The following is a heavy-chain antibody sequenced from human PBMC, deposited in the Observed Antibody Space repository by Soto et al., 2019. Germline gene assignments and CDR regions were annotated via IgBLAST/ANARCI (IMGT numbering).Heavy chain of an antibody. V-gene: IGHV3-30-3*01. CDR1: GFTFSSYA. J-gene: IGHJ4*02. CDR3: ARGAPPDY. Sequence: QVQLVESGGGVVQPGRSLRLSCAASGFTFSSYAVYWVRQAPGKGLEWVAVISYDGSNKYYADSVKGRFTISRDDSKNTLYLQMNSLRAEDTAVYYCARGAPPDYWGQGTLVTVS. CDR2: ISYDGSNK.